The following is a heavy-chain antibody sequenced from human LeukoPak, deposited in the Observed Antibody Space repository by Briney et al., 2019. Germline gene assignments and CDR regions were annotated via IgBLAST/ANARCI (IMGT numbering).Heavy chain of an antibody. J-gene: IGHJ4*02. D-gene: IGHD6-13*01. CDR2: IYHSGST. V-gene: IGHV4-34*01. Sequence: SETLSLTCAVYGGPFSGYYWTWIRQPPGKGLEWIGEIYHSGSTNYNPSLKSRITISVDTSKNQFSLKLSSVTAADTAVYYCTRGGTSISWYAGDWGQGTLVTVSS. CDR1: GGPFSGYY. CDR3: TRGGTSISWYAGD.